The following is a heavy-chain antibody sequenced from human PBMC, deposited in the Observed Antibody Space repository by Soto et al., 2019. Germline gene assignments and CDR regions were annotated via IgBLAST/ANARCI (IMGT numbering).Heavy chain of an antibody. Sequence: TLSLTCGVSGAALNSGNYYWSWIRQVPGKGLEWIGHIYVTGAVDYNPSLRDRITISKDTSERQFSLNLRLVTAADTAVYYCARLRIATNNYKWFDPWGQGTLVTVSS. CDR3: ARLRIATNNYKWFDP. D-gene: IGHD2-21*01. J-gene: IGHJ5*02. V-gene: IGHV4-31*11. CDR2: IYVTGAV. CDR1: GAALNSGNYY.